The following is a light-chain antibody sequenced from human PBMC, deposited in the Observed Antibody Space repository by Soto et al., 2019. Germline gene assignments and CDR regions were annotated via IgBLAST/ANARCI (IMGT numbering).Light chain of an antibody. CDR2: EAS. Sequence: DIQMTQSPSTLSASVGDRVTITCLASQTISRWLALYQQKPGKAPKLLIYEASSLQSGGPSRFSGSGSGTEITIAMSSLQVYDCAPSYYQDYYVDAWRFGEGTKVDIK. J-gene: IGKJ1*01. CDR3: QDYYVDAWR. CDR1: QTISRW. V-gene: IGKV1-5*03.